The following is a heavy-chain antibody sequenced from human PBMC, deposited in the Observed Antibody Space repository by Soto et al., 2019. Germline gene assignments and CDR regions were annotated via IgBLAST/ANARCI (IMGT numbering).Heavy chain of an antibody. D-gene: IGHD6-6*01. CDR1: GSDYTDYY. V-gene: IGHV1-2*04. CDR2: INPNSGGT. J-gene: IGHJ6*02. Sequence: VSCTHLGSDYTDYYXHWLRQTQVQXXXWMGWINPNSGGTNYAXKFQYLVTMTRDTSISTAYMELSRLRSDETAVYYCARDRRVSSSTHMRYYGMDVWGQGTAVNVS. CDR3: ARDRRVSSSTHMRYYGMDV.